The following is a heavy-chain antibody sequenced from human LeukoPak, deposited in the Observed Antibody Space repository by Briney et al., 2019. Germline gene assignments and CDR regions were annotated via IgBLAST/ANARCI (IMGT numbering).Heavy chain of an antibody. J-gene: IGHJ4*02. V-gene: IGHV3-9*01. Sequence: GGSLRLSCAASGFNFDRYAMHCVRQAPGKSVWWGSGITWNSGIIDYVYSVEGRFTISRDNARNSLYLQMNSLRPEDTAFYYCTKDTTAELRWGDFDNWGQGTLVTVSS. CDR2: ITWNSGII. CDR3: TKDTTAELRWGDFDN. CDR1: GFNFDRYA. D-gene: IGHD4-23*01.